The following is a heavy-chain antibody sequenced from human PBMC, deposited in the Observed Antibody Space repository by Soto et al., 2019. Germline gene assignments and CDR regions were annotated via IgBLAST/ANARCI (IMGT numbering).Heavy chain of an antibody. Sequence: SETLSLTCTVSGGSISSGDYYWSWIRRHPGKGLEWIGYIYYSGSTYYNPSLKSRVTISVDTSKNQFSLKLTSVTAADTAVYYCARVPFGSNGVTYFDYWGQGTLVTVPQ. CDR1: GGSISSGDYY. J-gene: IGHJ4*02. CDR2: IYYSGST. D-gene: IGHD1-26*01. V-gene: IGHV4-31*03. CDR3: ARVPFGSNGVTYFDY.